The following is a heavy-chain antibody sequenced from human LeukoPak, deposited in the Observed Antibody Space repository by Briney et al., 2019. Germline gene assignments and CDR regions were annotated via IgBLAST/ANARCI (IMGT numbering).Heavy chain of an antibody. CDR2: ISSSSSYI. Sequence: GGSLRLSCAASGFTFSSCSMNWVRQAPGKGLEWVSSISSSSSYIYYADSVKGRFTISRDNAKNSLYLQMNSLRAEDTAVYYCARAGYYYDSSGYYSYYFDYWGQGTLVTVSS. J-gene: IGHJ4*02. CDR1: GFTFSSCS. D-gene: IGHD3-22*01. V-gene: IGHV3-21*01. CDR3: ARAGYYYDSSGYYSYYFDY.